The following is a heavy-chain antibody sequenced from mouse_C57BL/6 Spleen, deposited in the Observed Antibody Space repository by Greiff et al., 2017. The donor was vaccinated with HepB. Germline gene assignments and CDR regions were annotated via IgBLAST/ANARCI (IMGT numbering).Heavy chain of an antibody. V-gene: IGHV1-26*01. Sequence: EVKLQQSGPELVKPGASVKISCKASGYTFTDYYMNWVKQSHGKSLEWIGDINPNNGGTSYNQKFKGKATLTVDKSSSTAYMELRSLTSEDSAVYYCARSRDYYDFAWFAYWGQGTLVTVSA. CDR2: INPNNGGT. CDR1: GYTFTDYY. D-gene: IGHD2-4*01. J-gene: IGHJ3*01. CDR3: ARSRDYYDFAWFAY.